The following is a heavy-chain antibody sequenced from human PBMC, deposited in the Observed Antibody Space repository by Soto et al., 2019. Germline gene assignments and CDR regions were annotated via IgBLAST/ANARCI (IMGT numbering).Heavy chain of an antibody. CDR2: IHSDGGT. CDR3: AGSTNYYLYYFDY. CDR1: GFSVSGNY. V-gene: IGHV3-53*01. J-gene: IGHJ4*02. D-gene: IGHD3-10*01. Sequence: DGELVESGGGLIQPGGSLTLSCAASGFSVSGNYMSWVRQAPGKGPEWISVIHSDGGTNYADSVKGRFTISRDKFKNTLYLHMSSLTAEDTAVYFCAGSTNYYLYYFDYWGQGTLVTVSS.